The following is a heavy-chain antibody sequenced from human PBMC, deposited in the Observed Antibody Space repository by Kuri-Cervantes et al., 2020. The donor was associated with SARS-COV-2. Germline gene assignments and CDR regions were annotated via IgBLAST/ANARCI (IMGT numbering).Heavy chain of an antibody. CDR1: GFTFSSYA. J-gene: IGHJ6*02. CDR2: ISSNGGST. V-gene: IGHV3-64*01. CDR3: ARVGCSSTSCYTGDYYYGVDV. D-gene: IGHD2-2*02. Sequence: LSLTCAASGFTFSSYAMHWVRQAPGKGLEYVSAISSNGGSTYYANSVKGRFTISRDNSKNTLYLQMGSLRAEDMAVNYCARVGCSSTSCYTGDYYYGVDVWGQGTTVTVSS.